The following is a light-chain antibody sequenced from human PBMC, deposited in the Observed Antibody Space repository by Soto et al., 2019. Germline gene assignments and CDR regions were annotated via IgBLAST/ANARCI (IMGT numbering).Light chain of an antibody. CDR2: GAS. CDR1: QSVSSSY. CDR3: QLQRT. V-gene: IGKV3-20*01. Sequence: EIVLRQSPGTLSLSPGERATLSCRASQSVSSSYLAWYQQKPGPAPRLLIYGASSRATGIPDRFSGSGSGTDFTLTISRLEPEDFAVYYCQLQRTFGQGTKVDIK. J-gene: IGKJ1*01.